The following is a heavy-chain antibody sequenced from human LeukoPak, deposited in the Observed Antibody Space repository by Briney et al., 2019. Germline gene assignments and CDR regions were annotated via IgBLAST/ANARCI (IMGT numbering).Heavy chain of an antibody. CDR1: GFTFSSYE. V-gene: IGHV3-48*03. J-gene: IGHJ1*01. CDR2: ISSSASTI. D-gene: IGHD2-15*01. CDR3: ASSNCSGGSCYFQH. Sequence: PGGSLRLSCAASGFTFSSYEMNWVRQAPGKGLEWVSYISSSASTIYYADSVKGRFTISRDNAKNSLYLQMNSLRAEDTAVYYCASSNCSGGSCYFQHWGQGTLVTLSS.